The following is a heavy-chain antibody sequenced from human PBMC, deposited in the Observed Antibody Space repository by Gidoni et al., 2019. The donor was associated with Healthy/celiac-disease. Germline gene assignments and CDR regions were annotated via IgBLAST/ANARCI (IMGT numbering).Heavy chain of an antibody. V-gene: IGHV3-48*03. J-gene: IGHJ6*02. CDR2: ISSSGSTI. CDR3: ARDPQQLASYYYYYGMDV. D-gene: IGHD6-13*01. Sequence: EVQLVESGGGLVQPGGSLRLSCAASGFTFSRYEMNWVRQAPGKGLESVSYISSSGSTIYYADSVKGRFTISRDNAKNSLYLQMNSLRAEDTAVYYCARDPQQLASYYYYYGMDVWGQGTTVTVSS. CDR1: GFTFSRYE.